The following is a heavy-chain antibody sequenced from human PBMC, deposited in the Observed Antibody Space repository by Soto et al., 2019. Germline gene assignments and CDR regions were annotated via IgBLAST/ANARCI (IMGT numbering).Heavy chain of an antibody. V-gene: IGHV5-51*01. D-gene: IGHD2-15*01. CDR1: GYSFTSYW. J-gene: IGHJ2*01. CDR2: IYPGDSDT. CDR3: PTHLGYCNGDSSNGSFDL. Sequence: EVQLVQSGAEVKKPGESLKISCKGSGYSFTSYWIGWVRQMPGKGLEWMGIIYPGDSDTRYSPSFQGQVTISADKSISTAYLQWSSLKALDTAMYYRPTHLGYCNGDSSNGSFDLWGRGTLVTVSS.